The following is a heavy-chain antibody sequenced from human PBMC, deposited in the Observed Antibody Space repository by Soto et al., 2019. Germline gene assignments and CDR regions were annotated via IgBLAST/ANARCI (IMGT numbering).Heavy chain of an antibody. CDR1: EFTFSDYG. CDR2: IWHDGSKE. CDR3: AAMTTIDY. J-gene: IGHJ4*02. V-gene: IGHV3-33*01. Sequence: GGSLRLSCAASEFTFSDYGMHWVRQAPGKGLEWVALIWHDGSKEYYADSVKGRFTISRDNSKNTLYLQMNSLRADDTAVYYCAAMTTIDYWGQGTLVTVSS. D-gene: IGHD4-4*01.